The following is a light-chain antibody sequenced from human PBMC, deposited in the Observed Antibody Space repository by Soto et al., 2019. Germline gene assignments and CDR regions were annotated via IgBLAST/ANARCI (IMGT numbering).Light chain of an antibody. CDR2: GAS. CDR3: QQYSDSPFT. CDR1: QSIGSN. J-gene: IGKJ3*01. Sequence: TVMTQSPATLSLSPGERVTLSCRASQSIGSNLSWYQQKPGQAPRRLLYGASTRATGIAASFSGSGSGTEFTLTISSLESEDFAVYYCQQYSDSPFTFGRGTKVDIK. V-gene: IGKV3D-15*01.